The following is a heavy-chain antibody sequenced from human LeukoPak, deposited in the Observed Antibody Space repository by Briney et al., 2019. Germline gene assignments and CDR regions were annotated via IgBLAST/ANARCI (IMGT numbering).Heavy chain of an antibody. J-gene: IGHJ4*02. CDR2: IPYDGSNT. V-gene: IGHV3-30*18. CDR3: AKNTKPTLVTPDF. D-gene: IGHD4-23*01. Sequence: GRSLRLSCAASGFTFSSYGMHWVRQAPGKGLEWVAVIPYDGSNTYYADSVKGRFTISRDNSKNTLYLQMNSLRAGDTAVYYCAKNTKPTLVTPDFWGQGTLVTVSS. CDR1: GFTFSSYG.